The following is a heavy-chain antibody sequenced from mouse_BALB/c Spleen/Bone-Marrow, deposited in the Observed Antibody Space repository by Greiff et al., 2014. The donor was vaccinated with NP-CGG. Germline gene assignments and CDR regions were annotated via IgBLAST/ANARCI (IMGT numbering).Heavy chain of an antibody. Sequence: VQLKESGAELVKPGASVKLSCTASGFNIKDTYMHWVKQRPEQGLEWIGRIDPANGNTKYDPKFQGEATITADTSSNTAYLQLSSLTSEDTAVYYCATYYYGSSWGFAYWGQGTLVTVPA. CDR1: GFNIKDTY. CDR3: ATYYYGSSWGFAY. J-gene: IGHJ3*01. D-gene: IGHD1-1*01. V-gene: IGHV14-3*02. CDR2: IDPANGNT.